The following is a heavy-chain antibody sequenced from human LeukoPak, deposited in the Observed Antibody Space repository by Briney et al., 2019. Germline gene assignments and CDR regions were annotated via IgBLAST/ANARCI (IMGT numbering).Heavy chain of an antibody. Sequence: ESGPTLVKPTQTLTLTCTFSGFSLSTSGVGVGWIRQPPGKALEWLALIYWNEDKRYSPSLKSRLTITKDTSKNQVVLTMTDMDPVDTATYYCARRRPTWNYFDYWGQGTLVTVSS. CDR2: IYWNEDK. CDR1: GFSLSTSGVG. V-gene: IGHV2-5*01. CDR3: ARRRPTWNYFDY. D-gene: IGHD2/OR15-2a*01. J-gene: IGHJ4*02.